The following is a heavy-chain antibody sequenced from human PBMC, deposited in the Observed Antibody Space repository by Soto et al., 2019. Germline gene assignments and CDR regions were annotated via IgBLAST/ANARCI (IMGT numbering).Heavy chain of an antibody. V-gene: IGHV3-7*01. CDR3: ARGWGYTIS. CDR2: IDPDGTEK. CDR1: GFTFDGFW. D-gene: IGHD5-12*01. Sequence: EVQLVESGGGLVQPGGSLRLSCAASGFTFDGFWVTWVRQAPGKGLEWVANIDPDGTEKNYLDSVKGRFTISRDNAKNSLYLQMNSLRVEDTAVYYCARGWGYTISWGQGTLITVSS. J-gene: IGHJ5*02.